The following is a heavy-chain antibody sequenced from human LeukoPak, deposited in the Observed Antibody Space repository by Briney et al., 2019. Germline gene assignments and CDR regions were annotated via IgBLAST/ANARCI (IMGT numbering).Heavy chain of an antibody. Sequence: GGSLRLSCAASGFTFSNYAIHRVRQAPGKGLEWVASIRFNGNFYADYVKGRFTISRDNSKSTVSLQMDTLRTEDTAVYYCARENWDFDCWGQGTLVTASS. J-gene: IGHJ4*02. CDR2: IRFNGN. D-gene: IGHD7-27*01. CDR3: ARENWDFDC. CDR1: GFTFSNYA. V-gene: IGHV3-30*02.